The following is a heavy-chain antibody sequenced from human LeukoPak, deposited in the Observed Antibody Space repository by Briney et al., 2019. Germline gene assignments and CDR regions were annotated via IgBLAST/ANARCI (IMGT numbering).Heavy chain of an antibody. CDR3: AREMATTFSFDY. CDR2: ISAYNGNT. D-gene: IGHD5-24*01. Sequence: ASVKVSCKASGYTFSFYGISWVRQAPGQGLEWMGWISAYNGNTNYAQKLQGRVTMTTDTSTSTAYMELRSLRSDDTAVYYCAREMATTFSFDYWGQGTLVTVSS. CDR1: GYTFSFYG. V-gene: IGHV1-18*01. J-gene: IGHJ4*02.